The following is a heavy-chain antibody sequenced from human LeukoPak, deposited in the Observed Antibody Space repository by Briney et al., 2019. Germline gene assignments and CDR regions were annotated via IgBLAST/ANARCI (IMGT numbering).Heavy chain of an antibody. J-gene: IGHJ6*02. CDR3: SRDGQYYGMDV. CDR2: IKQDGSEK. Sequence: GGSLRLSCAASGFTFSSYWMSWVRQAPGKGLEWVANIKQDGSEKYYVDSVKGRFTISRDNAQNSVFLQMNSPRAEDTAVYYCSRDGQYYGMDVWGQGTTVTVSS. CDR1: GFTFSSYW. V-gene: IGHV3-7*01.